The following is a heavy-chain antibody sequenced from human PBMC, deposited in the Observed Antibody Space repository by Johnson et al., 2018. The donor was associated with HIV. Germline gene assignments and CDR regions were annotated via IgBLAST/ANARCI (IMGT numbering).Heavy chain of an antibody. CDR3: ARWVMVRGREAFDI. Sequence: QVQLVESGGGVVQPGGSLRLSCAAFGFTFSYYGMHWVRQAPGKGLEWVAFIRYDGDNKYYGDSVKGRFTISRDNSKDTLYLQMNGLRPEDTAVYYCARWVMVRGREAFDIWGQGTMVTVSS. V-gene: IGHV3-30*02. J-gene: IGHJ3*02. CDR2: IRYDGDNK. CDR1: GFTFSYYG. D-gene: IGHD3-10*01.